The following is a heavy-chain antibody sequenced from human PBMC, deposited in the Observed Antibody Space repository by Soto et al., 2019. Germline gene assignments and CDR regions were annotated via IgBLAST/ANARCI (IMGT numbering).Heavy chain of an antibody. J-gene: IGHJ6*02. CDR2: INHSGST. D-gene: IGHD2-15*01. CDR1: GGSFSGYY. CDR3: ARVRRFYCSGGSCYSYYYYYGMDV. V-gene: IGHV4-34*01. Sequence: SETLSLTCAVYGGSFSGYYWSWIRQPPGKGLEWIGEINHSGSTNYNPSLKSRVTISVDTSKNQFSLKLSSVTAADTAVYYCARVRRFYCSGGSCYSYYYYYGMDVWGQGTTVTVSS.